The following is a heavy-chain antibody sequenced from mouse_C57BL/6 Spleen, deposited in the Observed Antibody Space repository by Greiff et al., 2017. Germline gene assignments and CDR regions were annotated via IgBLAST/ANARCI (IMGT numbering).Heavy chain of an antibody. D-gene: IGHD1-1*01. J-gene: IGHJ4*01. CDR3: ARIAGGYYGSSYGPGAMDD. Sequence: QVTLKESGPGILQPSQTLSLTCSFSGFSLSTFGLGVGWIRQPSGKGLEWLAHLWWADDTYYNPALKSRLTISKDSSKNQVLLKIANVDTADTATYYCARIAGGYYGSSYGPGAMDDWGQGTSVTVSS. CDR1: GFSLSTFGLG. V-gene: IGHV8-8*01. CDR2: LWWADDT.